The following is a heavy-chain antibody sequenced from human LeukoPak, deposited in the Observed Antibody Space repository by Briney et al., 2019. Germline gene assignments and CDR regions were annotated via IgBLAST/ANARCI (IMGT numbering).Heavy chain of an antibody. CDR2: IKQDGSEK. V-gene: IGHV3-7*03. CDR1: GFTFSNYW. J-gene: IGHJ4*02. D-gene: IGHD1-14*01. CDR3: ARLRTFDY. Sequence: GGSLRLSCAASGFTFSNYWMSWVRQASGKGLEWVANIKQDGSEKYYVGSVKGRFTISRDSADNSLYLQMNSLRAEDTAVYYCARLRTFDYWGQGTLVTVSS.